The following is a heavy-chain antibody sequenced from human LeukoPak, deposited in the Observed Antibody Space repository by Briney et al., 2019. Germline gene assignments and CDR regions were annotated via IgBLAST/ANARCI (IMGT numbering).Heavy chain of an antibody. CDR3: ARDNGGGGYSYGSNFDY. J-gene: IGHJ4*02. CDR1: GYTFTSYG. CDR2: ISAYNGNT. V-gene: IGHV1-18*01. D-gene: IGHD5-18*01. Sequence: ASVKVSCKASGYTFTSYGISWVRQAPGQGLEWMGWISAYNGNTNYAQKLQGRVTMTTDTSTSTAYMDLGSLRSDDTATYYCARDNGGGGYSYGSNFDYWGQGTLVTVSS.